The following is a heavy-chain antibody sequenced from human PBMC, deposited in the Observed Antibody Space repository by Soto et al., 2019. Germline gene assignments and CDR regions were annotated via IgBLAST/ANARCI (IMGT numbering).Heavy chain of an antibody. CDR2: IIPLSATT. CDR3: ARGCDDRGIVGVPAANPWYYGMDV. CDR1: GGTLSNNA. V-gene: IGHV1-69*06. Sequence: QVQLVQSGTEVKKPGSSVKVSCKASGGTLSNNAISWVRQAPGQGLAWMGWIIPLSATTNYAQKFKGRVTITADRSTSTAYMELTSLTSEDTAVYYCARGCDDRGIVGVPAANPWYYGMDVWGQGTTVTVSS. J-gene: IGHJ6*02. D-gene: IGHD2-2*01.